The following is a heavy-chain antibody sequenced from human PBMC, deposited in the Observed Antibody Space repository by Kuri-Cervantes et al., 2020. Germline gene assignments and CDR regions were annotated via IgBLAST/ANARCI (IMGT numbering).Heavy chain of an antibody. D-gene: IGHD1-7*01. J-gene: IGHJ6*03. CDR1: GFTLSNYG. V-gene: IGHV3-30*03. Sequence: GGSLRLCCAASGFTLSNYGIHWVRQAPGKGLEWVAFISSDGSSKYYADSVKGRFTISRDNSKNTLYLQMNSLRAEDTAVYYCARAREEGELRYYYYYMDVWGKGTTVTVSS. CDR3: ARAREEGELRYYYYYMDV. CDR2: ISSDGSSK.